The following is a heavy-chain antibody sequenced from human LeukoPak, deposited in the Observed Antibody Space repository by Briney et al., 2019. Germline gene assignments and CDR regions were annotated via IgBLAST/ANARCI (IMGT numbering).Heavy chain of an antibody. CDR2: IKQDGSEK. CDR1: GFTFSSYW. V-gene: IGHV3-7*01. J-gene: IGHJ4*02. D-gene: IGHD3-22*01. Sequence: PGGSLRLSCAASGFTFSSYWMHWVRQAPGKGLEWVANIKQDGSEKYYVDSVKGRFTISRDNAKNSLYLQMNSLRAVDTAVYSCVRDGDTSGYTNWGQGTLVTVSS. CDR3: VRDGDTSGYTN.